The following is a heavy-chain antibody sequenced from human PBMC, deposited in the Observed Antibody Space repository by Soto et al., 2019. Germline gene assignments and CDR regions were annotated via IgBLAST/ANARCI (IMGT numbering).Heavy chain of an antibody. J-gene: IGHJ4*02. CDR2: IYHSGST. Sequence: QVQLQESGPGLVKPSGTLSLTCAVSGGSISSSNWWSWVRQPPGKGLVWIGEIYHSGSTNYNPSLKIRVTIAVDKSKNQFSLKLSSVTAADTAVYYCASDGLGSSGWYGYFDYWGQGTLVTVSS. V-gene: IGHV4-4*02. CDR1: GGSISSSNW. D-gene: IGHD6-19*01. CDR3: ASDGLGSSGWYGYFDY.